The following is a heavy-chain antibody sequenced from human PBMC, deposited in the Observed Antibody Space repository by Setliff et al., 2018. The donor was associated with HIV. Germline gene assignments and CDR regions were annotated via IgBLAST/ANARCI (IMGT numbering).Heavy chain of an antibody. CDR3: ARGGALLGYYYGSGSYPPDAFDI. J-gene: IGHJ3*02. V-gene: IGHV1-3*01. D-gene: IGHD3-10*01. CDR2: INAGNGNT. Sequence: ASVKVSCKASGYTFTSYYIHWVRQAPGQGLEWMGWINAGNGNTKYSQKFQGRVTITRDTSASTAYMELSSLRSEDTAVYYCARGGALLGYYYGSGSYPPDAFDIWGQGTMVTVSS. CDR1: GYTFTSYY.